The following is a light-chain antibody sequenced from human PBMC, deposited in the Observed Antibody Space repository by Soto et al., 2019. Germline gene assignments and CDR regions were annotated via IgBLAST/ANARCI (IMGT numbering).Light chain of an antibody. J-gene: IGLJ3*02. CDR2: SSN. CDR3: AAWDDSLNGWV. CDR1: SSNIGRTV. Sequence: QSVLTQPPSASGTPGQRVTLSCSGSSSNIGRTVVNWYQQLPGTAPKLLIYSSNQRPSGVPDRFSGSRSATSASLAISGLQSDDEADYYCAAWDDSLNGWVFGGGTKVTVL. V-gene: IGLV1-44*01.